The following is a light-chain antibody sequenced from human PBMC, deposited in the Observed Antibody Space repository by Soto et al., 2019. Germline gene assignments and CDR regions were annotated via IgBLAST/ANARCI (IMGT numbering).Light chain of an antibody. Sequence: IHMTQSPSTLSASLGDRVTITFRASQSISSWLAWYQQKPGKAPKLLIYKASSLESGVPSRFSGSGSGTEFTLTISSLQPDDFATYYCQQYNSYWTFGQGTKVDNK. CDR3: QQYNSYWT. CDR2: KAS. J-gene: IGKJ1*01. V-gene: IGKV1-5*03. CDR1: QSISSW.